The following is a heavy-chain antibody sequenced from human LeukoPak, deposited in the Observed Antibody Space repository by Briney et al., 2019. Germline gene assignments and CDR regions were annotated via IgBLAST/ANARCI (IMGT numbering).Heavy chain of an antibody. J-gene: IGHJ6*02. CDR1: GFTFSSYA. D-gene: IGHD2-2*02. CDR2: ISGSGGST. CDR3: ARDAYCSSTSCYSDEYYYYGMDV. V-gene: IGHV3-23*01. Sequence: GGSLRLSCVASGFTFSSYAMSWVRQAPGKGLAWVSAISGSGGSTYYADFVKGRFTISRDNSKNTLYLQMNSLRAEDTAVYYCARDAYCSSTSCYSDEYYYYGMDVWGQGTTVTVSS.